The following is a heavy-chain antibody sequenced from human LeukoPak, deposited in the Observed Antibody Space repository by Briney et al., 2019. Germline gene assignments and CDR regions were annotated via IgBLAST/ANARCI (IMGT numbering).Heavy chain of an antibody. D-gene: IGHD1-1*01. CDR3: ARDWNRADYYYYGMDV. CDR1: GGSISSSSYY. CDR2: IYYSGST. Sequence: PSETLSLTCTVSGGSISSSSYYWGWIRQPPGKGLEWIGSIYYSGSTYYNPSLKSRVTISVDTSKNQFSLKLSSVTAADTAVYYCARDWNRADYYYYGMDVWGQGTTVTVSS. V-gene: IGHV4-39*02. J-gene: IGHJ6*02.